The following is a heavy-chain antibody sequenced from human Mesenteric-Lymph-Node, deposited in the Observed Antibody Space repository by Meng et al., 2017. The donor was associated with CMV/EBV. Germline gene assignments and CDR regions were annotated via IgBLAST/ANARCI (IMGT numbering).Heavy chain of an antibody. CDR3: ARRVSFVVPAAIRFAFDI. CDR1: GGSISSYF. J-gene: IGHJ3*02. Sequence: SETLSLTCNVSGGSISSYFWSWIRQPPGKGLEWIGYIYYSGSTNYNPSLKSRVTISVDTSKNQFSLKLSSVTAADTAVYYCARRVSFVVPAAIRFAFDIWGQGTMVTVSS. D-gene: IGHD2-2*01. V-gene: IGHV4-59*12. CDR2: IYYSGST.